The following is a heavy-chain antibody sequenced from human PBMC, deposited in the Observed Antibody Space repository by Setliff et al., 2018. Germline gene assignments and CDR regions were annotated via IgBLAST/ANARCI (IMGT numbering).Heavy chain of an antibody. CDR2: IMPIFGTT. J-gene: IGHJ4*02. V-gene: IGHV1-69*05. CDR1: GGTFNSFA. D-gene: IGHD3-22*01. Sequence: SVKVSCKASGGTFNSFAINWVRQAPGQGLEWMGGIMPIFGTTNYAQKFQGRVTIITDESTSTAYMELSSLRSEDTAVYYCARERGYYLDSTNYYYYFEYWGQGTLVTVSS. CDR3: ARERGYYLDSTNYYYYFEY.